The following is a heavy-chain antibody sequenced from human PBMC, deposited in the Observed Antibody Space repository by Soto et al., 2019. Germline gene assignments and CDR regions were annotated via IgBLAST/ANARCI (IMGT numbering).Heavy chain of an antibody. Sequence: QVQLVESGGGVVQPGRSLRLSCAASGFTFSSYGMHWVRQAPGKGLEWVAVIWYDGSNKYYADSVKGRFTISRDNSKNTLYLQMNSLRAEDTAVYYCARVPLDTEAYYFDYWGQGTLVTVSS. CDR2: IWYDGSNK. J-gene: IGHJ4*02. CDR1: GFTFSSYG. V-gene: IGHV3-33*01. CDR3: ARVPLDTEAYYFDY.